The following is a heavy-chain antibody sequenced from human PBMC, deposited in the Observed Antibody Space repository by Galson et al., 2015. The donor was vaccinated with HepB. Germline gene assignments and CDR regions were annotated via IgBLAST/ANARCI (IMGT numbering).Heavy chain of an antibody. Sequence: SVKVSCKASGYTFTSYGISWVRQAPGQGLEWMGWISAYSGNTNYAQKLQGRVTMTTDTSTSTAYMELRSLRSDDTAVYYCAREGAANQRGYSGYDPFLPATAYPFDYWGQGTLVTVSS. J-gene: IGHJ4*02. CDR3: AREGAANQRGYSGYDPFLPATAYPFDY. CDR1: GYTFTSYG. D-gene: IGHD5-12*01. V-gene: IGHV1-18*01. CDR2: ISAYSGNT.